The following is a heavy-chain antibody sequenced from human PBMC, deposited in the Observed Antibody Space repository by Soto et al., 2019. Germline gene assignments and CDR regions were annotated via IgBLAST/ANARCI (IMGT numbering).Heavy chain of an antibody. J-gene: IGHJ6*02. D-gene: IGHD6-19*01. CDR1: GGSFSGYF. V-gene: IGHV4-34*01. Sequence: QVQLQQWGAGLLKPSETLSLTCAVYGGSFSGYFWSWIRQPPGKGLEWIGGISHSGSTNYSPSLKRRVTISVDTSKNQFSLKLSSVTAADTAVYYCARSSGYSNGWGTDYYYGMDVWGQGTTVTVSS. CDR3: ARSSGYSNGWGTDYYYGMDV. CDR2: ISHSGST.